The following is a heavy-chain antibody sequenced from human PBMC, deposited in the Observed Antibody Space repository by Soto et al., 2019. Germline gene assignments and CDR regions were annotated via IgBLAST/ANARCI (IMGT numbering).Heavy chain of an antibody. CDR1: GGSISSGDYY. CDR3: ARGILEFPHYYYGMDV. Sequence: QVQLQESRPGLVKPSQTLSLTCTVSGGSISSGDYYWRWIRQPPGKGLEWIGYVYYSGSTYYNPSLKSRVTRSIDTSTNQFSLKLSSVTAADMAVYYCARGILEFPHYYYGMDVWGRGTTVTVSS. J-gene: IGHJ6*02. CDR2: VYYSGST. V-gene: IGHV4-30-4*01. D-gene: IGHD3-3*02.